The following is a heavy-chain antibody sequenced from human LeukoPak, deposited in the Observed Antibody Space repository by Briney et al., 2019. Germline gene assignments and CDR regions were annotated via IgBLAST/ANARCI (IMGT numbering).Heavy chain of an antibody. V-gene: IGHV3-30-3*01. Sequence: GGSLRLSCAASGFTLSSYAMHWVRQAPGKGLEWVAVISYDGSNKYYADSVKGRFTISRDNSKNTLYLQMNSLRAEDTAVYYCARRYGSGSPYYYGMDVWGQGTTVTVSS. CDR2: ISYDGSNK. CDR3: ARRYGSGSPYYYGMDV. D-gene: IGHD3-10*01. CDR1: GFTLSSYA. J-gene: IGHJ6*02.